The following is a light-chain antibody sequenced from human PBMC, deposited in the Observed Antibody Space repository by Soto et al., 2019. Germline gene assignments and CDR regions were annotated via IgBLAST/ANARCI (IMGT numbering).Light chain of an antibody. J-gene: IGLJ1*01. Sequence: SYELTQPPSVSVSPGQTASITCSGDKLGNKYACWYQQKPGQSPVLVIYQDNKRPSGIPERFSGSNSGNTATLTISGTQAMDEAYYFCQACDSSTAVFGTGTKLTVL. CDR1: KLGNKY. CDR3: QACDSSTAV. V-gene: IGLV3-1*01. CDR2: QDN.